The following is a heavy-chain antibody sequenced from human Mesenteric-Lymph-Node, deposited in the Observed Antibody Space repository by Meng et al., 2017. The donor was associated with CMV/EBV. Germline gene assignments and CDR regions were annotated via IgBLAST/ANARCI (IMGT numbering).Heavy chain of an antibody. CDR3: ARVKGRTGYFDS. V-gene: IGHV4-61*01. Sequence: CTGSGASVSSGRSDWSWVRQPPGKGLEWIGHIYYSGSTDNNPSLTSRVTILVDTSKNQFSLNLNSVTAADTAVYYCARVKGRTGYFDSWGQGTLVTVSS. CDR1: GASVSSGRSD. J-gene: IGHJ4*02. D-gene: IGHD3-10*01. CDR2: IYYSGST.